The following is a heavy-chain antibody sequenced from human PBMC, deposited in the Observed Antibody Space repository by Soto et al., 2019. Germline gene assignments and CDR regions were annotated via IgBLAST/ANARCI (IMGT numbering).Heavy chain of an antibody. J-gene: IGHJ4*02. D-gene: IGHD7-27*01. Sequence: EVQLLESGGGLERPGGSLRLSCAASGFTFSTYGMTWVRQAPGKGLEWVSGISYNGGSTYYADSVKGRFTISRDNSKNTLYRQMNNLRAEDTAVYYCARTNDYNWGINWVDYWGQGTLVTVSS. CDR2: ISYNGGST. CDR1: GFTFSTYG. V-gene: IGHV3-23*01. CDR3: ARTNDYNWGINWVDY.